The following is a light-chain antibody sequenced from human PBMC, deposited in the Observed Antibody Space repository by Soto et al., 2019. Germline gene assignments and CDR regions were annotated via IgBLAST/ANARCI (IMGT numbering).Light chain of an antibody. CDR1: SSDVGGYNY. CDR2: EVS. CDR3: SSYAGSNNAYV. V-gene: IGLV2-8*01. Sequence: QSLLTKPPSASGFPGQSVTISSNRTSSDVGGYNYVCWYQQHPDKAPKLMIYEVSKRPSGVPDRFSGSKSGNTASLTVSGLQAEDEAEYYCSSYAGSNNAYVFGTGTKVTVL. J-gene: IGLJ1*01.